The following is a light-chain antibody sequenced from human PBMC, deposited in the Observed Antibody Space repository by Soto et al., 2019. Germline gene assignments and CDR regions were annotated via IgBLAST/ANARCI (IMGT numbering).Light chain of an antibody. Sequence: QSVLTQPPSASGTPGQRVTISCSGSSSSIESNSVNWYQQLPGPAPKLLIYRNNQRPSGVPDRVSGSKSGTSASLAISGLQSEDEADYYCAAWDDSLRRPVFGGGTKLTVL. CDR1: SSSIESNS. CDR3: AAWDDSLRRPV. CDR2: RNN. V-gene: IGLV1-44*01. J-gene: IGLJ2*01.